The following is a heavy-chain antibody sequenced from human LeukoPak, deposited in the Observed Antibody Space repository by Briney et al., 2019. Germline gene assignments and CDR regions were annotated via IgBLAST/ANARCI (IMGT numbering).Heavy chain of an antibody. J-gene: IGHJ6*03. D-gene: IGHD2-21*02. CDR3: ARNGAPVVTAITPYYYYMDV. V-gene: IGHV3-30*03. CDR2: ISYDGSNK. Sequence: PGGSLRLSCAASGFTFSSYGMHWVRQAPGKGLEWVAVISYDGSNKYYADSVKGRFTISRDNAKNSLYLQMNSLRAEDTAVYYCARNGAPVVTAITPYYYYMDVWGKGTTVTVSS. CDR1: GFTFSSYG.